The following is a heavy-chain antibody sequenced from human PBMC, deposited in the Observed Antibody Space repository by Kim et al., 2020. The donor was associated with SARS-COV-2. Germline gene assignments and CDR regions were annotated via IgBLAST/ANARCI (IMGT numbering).Heavy chain of an antibody. Sequence: SETLSLTCTVSGGSISSYYWSWIRQPPGKGLEWIGYIYYSGSTNYNPSLKSRVTISVDTSKNQFSLKLSSVTAADTAVYYCARVNVLRYFDWLSPLYYYGMDVWGQGTTVTVS. CDR1: GGSISSYY. D-gene: IGHD3-9*01. J-gene: IGHJ6*02. CDR3: ARVNVLRYFDWLSPLYYYGMDV. CDR2: IYYSGST. V-gene: IGHV4-59*01.